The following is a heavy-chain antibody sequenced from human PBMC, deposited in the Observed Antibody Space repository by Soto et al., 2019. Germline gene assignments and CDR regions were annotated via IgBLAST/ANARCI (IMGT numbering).Heavy chain of an antibody. J-gene: IGHJ4*02. Sequence: VNPSETLSLTQTDTGSSLSSRRYYWDWIHQPPGSGLEWIGCIYYSGSTFYNPSLKSRVTISVDKSKNQFSLKLSSVTAADTAVYYCARGLITGSQYSGGWYYFDSWGQGTQVTVSS. CDR3: ARGLITGSQYSGGWYYFDS. V-gene: IGHV4-39*07. CDR2: IYYSGST. D-gene: IGHD1-26*01. CDR1: GSSLSSRRYY.